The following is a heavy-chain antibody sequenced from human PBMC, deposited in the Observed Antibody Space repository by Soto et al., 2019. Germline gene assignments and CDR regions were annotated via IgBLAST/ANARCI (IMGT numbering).Heavy chain of an antibody. CDR2: INPNGGGT. D-gene: IGHD2-15*01. Sequence: ASVQVSCKASGYSFTGYYIHWVRQAPGQGLEWMGWINPNGGGTNFAQNFQGRLTMTRDTSINTAYLEMRRLRSDDTAVYFCAREDGGGTSPFDDWGQGPPVTVSS. CDR3: AREDGGGTSPFDD. CDR1: GYSFTGYY. J-gene: IGHJ4*02. V-gene: IGHV1-2*02.